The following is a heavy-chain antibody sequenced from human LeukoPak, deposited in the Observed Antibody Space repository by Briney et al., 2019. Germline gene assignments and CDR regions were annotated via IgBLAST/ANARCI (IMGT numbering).Heavy chain of an antibody. D-gene: IGHD3-9*01. J-gene: IGHJ5*02. CDR2: ISAYNGNT. Sequence: VASVKVSCKASGGTFSSYAISWVRQAPGQGLEWMGWISAYNGNTNYAQKLQGRVTMTTDTSTSTAYMELRSLRSDDTAVYYCARVYLLRYFDPWGQGTLVTVSS. CDR1: GGTFSSYA. V-gene: IGHV1-18*01. CDR3: ARVYLLRYFDP.